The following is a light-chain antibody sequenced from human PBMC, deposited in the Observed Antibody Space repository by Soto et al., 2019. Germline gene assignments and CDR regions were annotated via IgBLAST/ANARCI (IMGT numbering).Light chain of an antibody. CDR1: QNISTY. CDR2: RAS. Sequence: DIQMTQSPSTLSASVGDRVSITCRASQNISTYLAWYQQKPGRAPQALIYRASSLESGVPSRFSGSGSGTGFTLTISSLLPDDFATYYCQQYNEYPYTFGQGTKLEIK. V-gene: IGKV1-5*03. CDR3: QQYNEYPYT. J-gene: IGKJ2*01.